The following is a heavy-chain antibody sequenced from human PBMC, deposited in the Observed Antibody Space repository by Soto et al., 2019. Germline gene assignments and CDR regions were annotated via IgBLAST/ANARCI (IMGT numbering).Heavy chain of an antibody. D-gene: IGHD5-18*01. CDR1: SGSISNNNW. CDR2: IYHSGST. J-gene: IGHJ4*02. V-gene: IGHV4-4*02. CDR3: AAHRGSTYGPLDY. Sequence: SSETLSLTCAVSSGSISNNNWWTWVRQSPGKGLEWIGEIYHSGSTNYNPSLKSRVTISVDKSKNLFSLRLTSMTAADTAMYFCAAHRGSTYGPLDYWGQGTLVTVSS.